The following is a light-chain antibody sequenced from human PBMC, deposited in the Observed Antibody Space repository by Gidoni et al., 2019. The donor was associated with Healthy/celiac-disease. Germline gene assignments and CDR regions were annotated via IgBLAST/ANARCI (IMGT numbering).Light chain of an antibody. CDR3: QQFNNYQYT. CDR2: DAS. CDR1: QGISSA. J-gene: IGKJ2*01. Sequence: AIQLTQFPSSLSASAGDRVTITRRASQGISSALAWYQQKPGKAPKLLIYDASSLESGVPSRFSGSGSGTDFTLTIGSLQPEDFATYYCQQFNNYQYTFGQGTKLEIK. V-gene: IGKV1D-13*01.